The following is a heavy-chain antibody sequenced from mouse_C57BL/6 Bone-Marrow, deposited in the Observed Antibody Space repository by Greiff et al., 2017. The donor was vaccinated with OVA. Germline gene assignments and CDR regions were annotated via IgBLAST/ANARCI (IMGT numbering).Heavy chain of an antibody. Sequence: EVMLVESGGDLVKPGGSLKLSCAASGFTFSSYGMSWVRQTPDKRLEWVATISSGGSYTYYPDSVKGRFPISRDKAKNTLYLQMSSLKSEDTAMYDCARRGGNYGFDCWGQGTTLTVSS. CDR3: ARRGGNYGFDC. CDR1: GFTFSSYG. J-gene: IGHJ2*01. V-gene: IGHV5-6*02. CDR2: ISSGGSYT. D-gene: IGHD2-1*01.